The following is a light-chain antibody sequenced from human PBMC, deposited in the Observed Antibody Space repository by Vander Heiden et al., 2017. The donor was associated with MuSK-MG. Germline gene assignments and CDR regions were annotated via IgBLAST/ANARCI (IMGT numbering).Light chain of an antibody. Sequence: NFMLTQPPSVSESPGKTVTISGTRSSGSIASNYAQWYQQRPGSAPTIVSEEDNQRPSGVPDRFAGSIDSSSTFAYLTISGLKAEDDSYYYCPSYNSSTWVFGGGTKLTVL. CDR1: SGSIASNY. CDR3: PSYNSSTWV. V-gene: IGLV6-57*03. J-gene: IGLJ3*02. CDR2: EDN.